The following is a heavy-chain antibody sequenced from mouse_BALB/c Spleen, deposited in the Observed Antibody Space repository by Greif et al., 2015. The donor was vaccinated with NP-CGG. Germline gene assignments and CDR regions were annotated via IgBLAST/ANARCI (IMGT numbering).Heavy chain of an antibody. CDR3: ARTNYGSDY. Sequence: EVMLVESGGGLVQPGGSRKLSCAASGFTFSSFGMHWVRQAPEKGLEWVAYISSGSSTIYYADTVKGRFTISRDNPKNTLFLQMTSLRSEDTAMYYCARTNYGSDYWGQGTTLTVSS. CDR1: GFTFSSFG. V-gene: IGHV5-17*02. D-gene: IGHD1-1*01. J-gene: IGHJ2*01. CDR2: ISSGSSTI.